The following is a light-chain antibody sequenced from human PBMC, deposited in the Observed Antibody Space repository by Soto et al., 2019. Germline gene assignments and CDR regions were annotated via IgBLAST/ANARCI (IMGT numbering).Light chain of an antibody. J-gene: IGKJ2*01. CDR3: QQYHRYFPT. V-gene: IGKV1-5*03. CDR1: QNINIW. CDR2: KAS. Sequence: DIQMTQSPSTLSASVGDRVTITCRASQNINIWLAWYQHRPGKAPNLLIYKASTLDSGVPSRFSGSGSGTEFTLTISSLQPDDFATYYCQQYHRYFPTFGRGTKLEI.